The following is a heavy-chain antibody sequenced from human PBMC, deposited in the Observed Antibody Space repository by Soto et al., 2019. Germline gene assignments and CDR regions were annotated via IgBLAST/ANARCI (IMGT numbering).Heavy chain of an antibody. Sequence: GGSLRLSCAASGFTFSSYAMSWVRQAPGKGLEWVSAISGSGGSTYYADSVKGRFTISRDNSKNTLYLQMNSLRAEDTAVYYCAKDTTTVTTGAPDAFDIWGQGAMVTVS. CDR3: AKDTTTVTTGAPDAFDI. CDR1: GFTFSSYA. V-gene: IGHV3-23*01. J-gene: IGHJ3*02. D-gene: IGHD4-4*01. CDR2: ISGSGGST.